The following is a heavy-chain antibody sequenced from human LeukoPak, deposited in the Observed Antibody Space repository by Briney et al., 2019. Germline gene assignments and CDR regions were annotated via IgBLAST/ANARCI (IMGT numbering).Heavy chain of an antibody. Sequence: SETLSLTCAVYGGSFSGYYWSWIRQPPGKGLEWIGEINHSGSTNYNPSLKSRVTISVDTSKNQFSLKLTSVTAADTAVYYCARGESPADYWGQGTLVTVSS. CDR3: ARGESPADY. V-gene: IGHV4-34*01. CDR2: INHSGST. CDR1: GGSFSGYY. J-gene: IGHJ4*02.